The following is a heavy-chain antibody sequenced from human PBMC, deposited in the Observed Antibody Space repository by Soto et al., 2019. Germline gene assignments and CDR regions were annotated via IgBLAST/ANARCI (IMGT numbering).Heavy chain of an antibody. J-gene: IGHJ1*01. D-gene: IGHD5-12*01. V-gene: IGHV3-7*05. CDR3: AAWCCGYEELFVH. Sequence: EVHLVESGGGLVQPGGSLRLSCAASGFTFSSSWMSWVRQGPGKGLEWVAHIKYDGGETYYVDSAKGRFTISRDNAKTSMYMQMNGLRAEDTAVYYCAAWCCGYEELFVHCGQGTLVTLSS. CDR1: GFTFSSSW. CDR2: IKYDGGET.